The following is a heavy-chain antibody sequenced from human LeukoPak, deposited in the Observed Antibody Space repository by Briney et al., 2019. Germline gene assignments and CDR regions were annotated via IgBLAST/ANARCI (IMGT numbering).Heavy chain of an antibody. CDR3: ARGREYGDYVNFDY. V-gene: IGHV1-8*01. Sequence: ASVKVSCKASGYTFTSYDINWVRQATGQGLEWMGWMNPNSGNTGYAQKFQGRVTMTRNTSISTAYMELSSLRSEDTAVYYCARGREYGDYVNFDYWGQGTLVTVSS. CDR2: MNPNSGNT. D-gene: IGHD4-17*01. CDR1: GYTFTSYD. J-gene: IGHJ4*02.